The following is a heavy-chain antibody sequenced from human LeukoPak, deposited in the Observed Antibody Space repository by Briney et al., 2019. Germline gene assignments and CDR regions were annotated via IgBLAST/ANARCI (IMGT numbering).Heavy chain of an antibody. CDR2: INPNRGGT. V-gene: IGHV1-2*02. CDR1: GYMFTGYY. Sequence: ASVKVSCTASGYMFTGYYMHWVRQAPGQGLEWMGWINPNRGGTNYAQKFQGRVTMTRDTSISTAYMELSSLRSDDTAVYYCARGYCSGDCFTLFDYWGQGTLVTVSS. J-gene: IGHJ4*02. D-gene: IGHD2-21*02. CDR3: ARGYCSGDCFTLFDY.